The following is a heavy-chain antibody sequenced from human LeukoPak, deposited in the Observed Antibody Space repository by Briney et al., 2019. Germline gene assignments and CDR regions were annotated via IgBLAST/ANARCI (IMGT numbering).Heavy chain of an antibody. Sequence: SETLSLTCTVSGRSISSYYWSWIRHPPGKGLEWIGYIYYSGSTNYNPSLKRRVNLSVDKSKNQISLKPSSVDAADTAVYYCARIIVGATLWFDPWGQGTLVTVSS. V-gene: IGHV4-59*01. CDR1: GRSISSYY. CDR2: IYYSGST. D-gene: IGHD1-26*01. J-gene: IGHJ5*02. CDR3: ARIIVGATLWFDP.